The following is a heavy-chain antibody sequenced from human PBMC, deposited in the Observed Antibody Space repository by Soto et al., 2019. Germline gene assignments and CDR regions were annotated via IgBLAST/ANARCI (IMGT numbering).Heavy chain of an antibody. V-gene: IGHV4-59*08. J-gene: IGHJ4*02. CDR1: GGSISSYY. CDR2: IYYSGST. Sequence: SETLSLTCTVSGGSISSYYWSWIRQPPGKGLEWIGYIYYSGSTNYNPSLKSRVTISVDTSKNQFSLKLSSVTAADTAVYYCTRRYSSGFDFWGQGTLVTVSS. D-gene: IGHD6-19*01. CDR3: TRRYSSGFDF.